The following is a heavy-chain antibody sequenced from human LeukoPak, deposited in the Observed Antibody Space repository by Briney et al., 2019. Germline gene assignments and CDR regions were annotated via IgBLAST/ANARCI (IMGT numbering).Heavy chain of an antibody. D-gene: IGHD5-18*01. V-gene: IGHV1-2*02. CDR2: INPNIGVT. J-gene: IGHJ4*02. Sequence: APLRASSTASVYIFTRYYVHWGGQAPSPRLRCLRWINPNIGVTNYAQKFQGRVTMTRDTSISTAYMELSRLRSDDTAVYYCARGTWIRLSSLGYWGQGTLVTVSS. CDR1: VYIFTRYY. CDR3: ARGTWIRLSSLGY.